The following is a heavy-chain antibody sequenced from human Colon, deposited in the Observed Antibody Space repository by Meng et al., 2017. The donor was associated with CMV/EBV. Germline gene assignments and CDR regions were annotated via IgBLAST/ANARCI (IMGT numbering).Heavy chain of an antibody. Sequence: QVQLQDSGPGLVKPSETLSLTCTVSGGYLNDFYWNWIRQPVGKGLEWIGRIFPTGSAYYNSSLNSRVTMSVDTSKNQFSLKLTSVTAADTAVYYCARDSDGSGTFSYWFDPWGQGTLVTVSS. CDR2: IFPTGSA. V-gene: IGHV4-4*07. CDR1: GGYLNDFY. CDR3: ARDSDGSGTFSYWFDP. J-gene: IGHJ5*02. D-gene: IGHD3-10*01.